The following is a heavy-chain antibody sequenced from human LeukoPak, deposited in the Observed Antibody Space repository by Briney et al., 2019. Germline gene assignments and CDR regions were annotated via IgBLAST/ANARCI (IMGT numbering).Heavy chain of an antibody. CDR2: IRSKAYGGTT. D-gene: IGHD1-26*01. V-gene: IGHV3-49*04. Sequence: GGSLRLSCTASGFTLGDYAMSWVRQAPGKGLEWVGFIRSKAYGGTTEYAASVKGRFTISRDDSKSIAYLQMNSLKTEDTAVYYCTRGRIVGNPLDYWGQGTLVTVSS. CDR3: TRGRIVGNPLDY. J-gene: IGHJ4*02. CDR1: GFTLGDYA.